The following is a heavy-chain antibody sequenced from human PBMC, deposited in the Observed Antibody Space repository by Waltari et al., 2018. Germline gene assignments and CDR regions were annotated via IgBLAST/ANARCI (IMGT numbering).Heavy chain of an antibody. Sequence: QLQLQESGPGLVKPSGTLSLICAVSGDSMSNNWWSWVRQSPGKGLEWIGQVLGSGRTNYNPSFASRVTISLDTSTYQFALKMTSATAADTALYYCARDRRRGLYLDTWGQGTLVTVSP. CDR3: ARDRRRGLYLDT. CDR2: VLGSGRT. CDR1: GDSMSNNW. V-gene: IGHV4-4*02. J-gene: IGHJ4*02.